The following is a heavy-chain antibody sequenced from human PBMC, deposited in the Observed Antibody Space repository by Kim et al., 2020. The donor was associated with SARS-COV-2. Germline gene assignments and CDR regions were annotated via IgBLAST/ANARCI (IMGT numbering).Heavy chain of an antibody. Sequence: GGSLRLSCAASGFTFDDYAMHWVRQAPGKGLEWVSGISWNSGSIGYADSVKGRFTISRDNAKNSLYLQMNSLRAEDTALYYCAKDNGSGSYYYYYYGMDV. J-gene: IGHJ6*01. CDR3: AKDNGSGSYYYYYYGMDV. D-gene: IGHD3-10*01. CDR1: GFTFDDYA. CDR2: ISWNSGSI. V-gene: IGHV3-9*01.